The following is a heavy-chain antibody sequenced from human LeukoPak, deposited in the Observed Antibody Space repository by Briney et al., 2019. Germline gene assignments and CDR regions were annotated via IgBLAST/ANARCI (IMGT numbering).Heavy chain of an antibody. CDR2: ISSSSGYI. D-gene: IGHD4-11*01. J-gene: IGHJ6*02. CDR1: GFTFSSYS. CDR3: ARPYISHYYYYGMDV. Sequence: GGSLRLSCAASGFTFSSYSMNWVRQAPGKGLEWVSSISSSSGYIYYADSVRGRFTISRDNAKNSLFLQMNSLRAEDTAVYYCARPYISHYYYYGMDVWGQGTTVTVSS. V-gene: IGHV3-21*01.